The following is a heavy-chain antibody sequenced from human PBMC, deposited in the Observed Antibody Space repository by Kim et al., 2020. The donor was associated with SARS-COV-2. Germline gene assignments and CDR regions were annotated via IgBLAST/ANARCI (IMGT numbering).Heavy chain of an antibody. Sequence: ASVKVSCKASEYISTSYYIHWVRQAPGQGLEWMGIINPNGGSTDYAQKFQGRVTMTRDTSTSTVYMELSSLRSEDTAVYYCARDRGYCSGGSCSDNWFDPWGQGTLVTVSS. CDR1: EYISTSYY. CDR3: ARDRGYCSGGSCSDNWFDP. V-gene: IGHV1-46*01. D-gene: IGHD2-15*01. CDR2: INPNGGST. J-gene: IGHJ5*02.